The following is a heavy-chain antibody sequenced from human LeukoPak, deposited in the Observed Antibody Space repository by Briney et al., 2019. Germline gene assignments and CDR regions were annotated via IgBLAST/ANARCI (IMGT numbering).Heavy chain of an antibody. J-gene: IGHJ3*02. CDR3: ARGGSITTIRGVIITDAFDI. V-gene: IGHV1-18*01. D-gene: IGHD3-10*01. Sequence: VSVKVSCKASGYTFTTYGIIWVRQAPGQGLEWMGWISAYNGNTNYAQKLQGRVTMTTDTSTTTAYMELRSLRSDDTAVYYCARGGSITTIRGVIITDAFDIWGQGTMVTVSS. CDR2: ISAYNGNT. CDR1: GYTFTTYG.